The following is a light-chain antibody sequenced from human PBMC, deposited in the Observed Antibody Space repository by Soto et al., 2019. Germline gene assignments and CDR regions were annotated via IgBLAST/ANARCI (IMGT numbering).Light chain of an antibody. CDR3: QQYNKWPPWT. V-gene: IGKV3-15*01. Sequence: EIVMTQSPASLSVSPGERVTLSCRASQSVSSHLAWYQQKPGQAPRLLIYAASTRATGIPARFSGSGSGTEFTLTISSLQSEDFGIYYCQQYNKWPPWTFGQGTKVDIK. CDR1: QSVSSH. CDR2: AAS. J-gene: IGKJ1*01.